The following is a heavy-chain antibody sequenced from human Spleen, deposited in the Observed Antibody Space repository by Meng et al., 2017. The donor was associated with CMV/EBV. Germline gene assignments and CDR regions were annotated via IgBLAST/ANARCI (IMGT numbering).Heavy chain of an antibody. CDR2: ISGSGGST. D-gene: IGHD2-2*01. Sequence: SGFTFSSYAMSWVRQAPGKGLEWVSAISGSGGSTYFADSVKGRFTISRDNSKNTLYPQMNSLRAEDTAVYYCAKDTVVVPAAPFDYWGQGTLVTVSS. J-gene: IGHJ4*02. V-gene: IGHV3-23*01. CDR3: AKDTVVVPAAPFDY. CDR1: GFTFSSYA.